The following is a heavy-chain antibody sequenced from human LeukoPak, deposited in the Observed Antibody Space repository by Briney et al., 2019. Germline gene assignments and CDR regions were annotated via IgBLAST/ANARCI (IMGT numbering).Heavy chain of an antibody. D-gene: IGHD2-15*01. J-gene: IGHJ4*02. Sequence: PSETLSLTCTVSGGSISSYYWSWIRQPPGKGLEWIGYIYYSESTNYNPSLKSRVTISVDTSKNQFSLKLSSVTAADTAVYYCARRACSGGSCPFDYWGQGTLVTVSS. CDR2: IYYSEST. V-gene: IGHV4-59*01. CDR1: GGSISSYY. CDR3: ARRACSGGSCPFDY.